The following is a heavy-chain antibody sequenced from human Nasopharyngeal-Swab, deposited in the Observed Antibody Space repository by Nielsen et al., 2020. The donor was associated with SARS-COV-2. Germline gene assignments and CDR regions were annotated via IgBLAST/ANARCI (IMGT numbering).Heavy chain of an antibody. CDR3: ARAGAVAGTSRSRYYYGMDV. D-gene: IGHD6-19*01. CDR2: ISSSDSIR. Sequence: CQAPGKGLEWVSDISSSDSIRYYADSVKGRFTISRDNAKNSLYLQMNSLRAEDTAVYYCARAGAVAGTSRSRYYYGMDVWGQGTTVTVSS. J-gene: IGHJ6*02. V-gene: IGHV3-11*01.